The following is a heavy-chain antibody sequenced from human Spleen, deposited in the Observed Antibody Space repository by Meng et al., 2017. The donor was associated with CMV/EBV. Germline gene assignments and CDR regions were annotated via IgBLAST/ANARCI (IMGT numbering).Heavy chain of an antibody. J-gene: IGHJ6*02. CDR1: GFTFSSYA. CDR2: LSGSGGSA. Sequence: GGSLRLSCTASGFTFSSYAMSWVRQAPGKGLEWVSSLSGSGGSAYYADSVKGRFTISRDNSKNTLYLQMNSLRAEDTALYHCARGLPMGGYYYYGMDVWGQGTTVTVSS. D-gene: IGHD3-10*01. CDR3: ARGLPMGGYYYYGMDV. V-gene: IGHV3-23*01.